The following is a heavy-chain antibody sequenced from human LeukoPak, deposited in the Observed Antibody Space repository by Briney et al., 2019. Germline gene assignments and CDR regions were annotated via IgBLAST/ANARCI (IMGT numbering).Heavy chain of an antibody. CDR2: LSGSGYNT. V-gene: IGHV3-23*01. CDR1: GFTFSNYA. D-gene: IGHD6-19*01. Sequence: GGSLRLSCAASGFTFSNYAMSWVRQAPGKGLEWVSALSGSGYNTYYADSVKGRFTISRDNSKNTLYLQMNSLRVEDTAVYYCAKSIAVAGDWGQGTLVTVSS. J-gene: IGHJ4*02. CDR3: AKSIAVAGD.